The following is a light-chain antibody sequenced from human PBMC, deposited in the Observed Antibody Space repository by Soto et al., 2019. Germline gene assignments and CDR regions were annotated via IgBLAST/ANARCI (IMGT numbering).Light chain of an antibody. V-gene: IGLV2-11*01. CDR3: CSYGGSYTYV. CDR2: DVI. CDR1: SSDVGGYNF. Sequence: QSALTQPRSVSVSRGQSVTMSCTGTSSDVGGYNFVSWYQQHPGKAPKLMIYDVIKRPSGVPDRFSGSKSGDTASLTISGLQAEDEADYYCCSYGGSYTYVFGTGTKVTVL. J-gene: IGLJ1*01.